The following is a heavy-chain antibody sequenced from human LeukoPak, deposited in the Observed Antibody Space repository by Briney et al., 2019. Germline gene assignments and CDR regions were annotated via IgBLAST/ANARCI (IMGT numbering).Heavy chain of an antibody. CDR2: IYHSGET. V-gene: IGHV4-39*01. J-gene: IGHJ4*02. CDR1: GGSISSSTSYY. Sequence: SETPSLTCNVSGGSISSSTSYYWGWIRQPPGKGLDWIGSIYHSGETSYDPSLTGRLTIAVDTSKNQFSLRLRSVTAADTAVYYCARHRAAQLSKFDFWGQGALVTVSS. CDR3: ARHRAAQLSKFDF. D-gene: IGHD1-1*01.